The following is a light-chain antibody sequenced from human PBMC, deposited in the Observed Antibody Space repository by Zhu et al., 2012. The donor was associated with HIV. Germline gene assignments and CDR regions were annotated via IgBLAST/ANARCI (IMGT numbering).Light chain of an antibody. CDR2: GAS. Sequence: DIQMTQSPSSLSASVGDRVTITCRASQDIRNDLGWYQQRPGKAPKRLIYGASTLQSGVPSTFSGSGSGTEFTLTISSLQPEDFAIYYCQQLNTYPLFTFGPGTKVNIK. J-gene: IGKJ3*01. V-gene: IGKV1-17*01. CDR1: QDIRND. CDR3: QQLNTYPLFT.